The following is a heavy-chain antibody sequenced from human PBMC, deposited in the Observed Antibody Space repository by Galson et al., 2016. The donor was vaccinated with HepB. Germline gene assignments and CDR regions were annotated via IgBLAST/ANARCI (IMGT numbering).Heavy chain of an antibody. CDR1: GFTFSTHA. CDR2: TSYDGSNE. V-gene: IGHV3-30*18. CDR3: AKALRFTKWLFVAEAFDI. D-gene: IGHD3-3*01. Sequence: SLRLSCAASGFTFSTHATHWVRQAPGKGLEWVGVTSYDGSNEYYGDSVKGRFTISRDNSKSTVYLQMSSLRPEDTAVYYCAKALRFTKWLFVAEAFDIWGQGTTVIVSS. J-gene: IGHJ3*02.